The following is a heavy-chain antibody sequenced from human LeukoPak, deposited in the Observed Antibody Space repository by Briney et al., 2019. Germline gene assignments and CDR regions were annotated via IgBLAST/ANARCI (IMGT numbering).Heavy chain of an antibody. D-gene: IGHD3-22*01. CDR2: ISSSSSYI. V-gene: IGHV3-21*01. CDR1: GFTFSSYS. CDR3: ARSGDSSGYYGNYFDY. Sequence: GGSLRLSCAASGFTFSSYSMNWVRQAPGKGLEWVSSISSSSSYIYYADSVKGRFTISRDTAKNSLYLQMNSLRAEDTAVYYCARSGDSSGYYGNYFDYWGQGTLVTVSS. J-gene: IGHJ4*02.